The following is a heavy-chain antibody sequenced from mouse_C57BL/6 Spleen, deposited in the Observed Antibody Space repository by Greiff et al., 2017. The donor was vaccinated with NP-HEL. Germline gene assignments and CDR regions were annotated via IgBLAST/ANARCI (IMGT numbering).Heavy chain of an antibody. CDR3: ARGITTVVAEDY. J-gene: IGHJ2*01. D-gene: IGHD1-1*01. V-gene: IGHV1-50*01. Sequence: QVQLQQPGAELVKPGASVKLSCKASGYTFTSYWMQWVKQRPGQGLEWIGEIDPSDSYTNYNQTFKGKATLTVDTSSSTAYMQLSSLTSEDSAVYYCARGITTVVAEDYWGQGTTLTVSS. CDR2: IDPSDSYT. CDR1: GYTFTSYW.